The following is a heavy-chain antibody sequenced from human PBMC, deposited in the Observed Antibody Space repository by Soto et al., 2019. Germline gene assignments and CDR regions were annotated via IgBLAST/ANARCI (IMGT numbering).Heavy chain of an antibody. D-gene: IGHD3-10*01. Sequence: GESLKISCKGSGYTFTRNWIGWVRQMPGKGLEWMGIIFPIDSDTRYSPSSPGQVTISADNSISTASLQWSSLKASDTAIYYCEKQGARDFNALDVWRQETMVTASS. CDR2: IFPIDSDT. J-gene: IGHJ3*01. CDR1: GYTFTRNW. CDR3: EKQGARDFNALDV. V-gene: IGHV5-51*01.